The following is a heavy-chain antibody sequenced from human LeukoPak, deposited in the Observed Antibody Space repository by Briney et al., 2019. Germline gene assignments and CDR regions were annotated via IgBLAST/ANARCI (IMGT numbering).Heavy chain of an antibody. Sequence: ASVKVSCKASGYTFTGYYMHWVRQAPGQGLEWMGWINPNSGGTNYAQKLQGRVTMTTDTSTSTAYMELRSLRSDDTAVYYCARDGGSRSYGKTYYYYYMDVWGKGTTVTVSS. D-gene: IGHD3-10*01. CDR3: ARDGGSRSYGKTYYYYYMDV. V-gene: IGHV1-2*02. CDR2: INPNSGGT. J-gene: IGHJ6*03. CDR1: GYTFTGYY.